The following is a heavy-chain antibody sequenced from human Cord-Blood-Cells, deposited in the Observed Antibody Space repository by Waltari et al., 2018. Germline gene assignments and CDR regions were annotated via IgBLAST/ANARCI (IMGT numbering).Heavy chain of an antibody. CDR3: ARASGYDYFYYYGMDV. J-gene: IGHJ6*02. D-gene: IGHD5-12*01. V-gene: IGHV1-3*01. CDR2: INAGNGNT. Sequence: QVQLVQSGAELKKPGASVKVSCKASGYTFTSYAMHWVRQAPGQRLEWMGWINAGNGNTKYSQKFQGRVTITRDTSASTAYMELSSLRSEDTAVYYCARASGYDYFYYYGMDVWGQGTTVTVSS. CDR1: GYTFTSYA.